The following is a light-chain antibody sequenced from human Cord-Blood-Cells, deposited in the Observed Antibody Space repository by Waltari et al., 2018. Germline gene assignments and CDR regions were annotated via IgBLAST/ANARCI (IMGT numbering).Light chain of an antibody. J-gene: IGLJ2*01. Sequence: QSALTQPASVSGSPGQSITISCPGTSSDVGSYNLVSWYQQHPGKAPKLMIYEGSKRPSGVSKRFAGSKSGNTASLTISGLQAEDEADYYCCSYAGSSNVVFGGGTKLTVL. CDR2: EGS. CDR1: SSDVGSYNL. CDR3: CSYAGSSNVV. V-gene: IGLV2-23*01.